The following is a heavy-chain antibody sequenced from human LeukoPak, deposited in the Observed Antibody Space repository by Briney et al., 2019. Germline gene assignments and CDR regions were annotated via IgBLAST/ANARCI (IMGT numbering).Heavy chain of an antibody. CDR3: ARKPIINNAWYYFDY. CDR2: VYYSGSA. Sequence: SETLSLTCTVSGGSVGSGTYYWSWIRQSPGKGLEWIGNVYYSGSAYYNPSLKSRVTMSVDTSKNQFSLKLSSVTAVDTAVYYCARKPIINNAWYYFDYWGQGTLVTVSS. D-gene: IGHD1/OR15-1a*01. J-gene: IGHJ4*02. V-gene: IGHV4-39*07. CDR1: GGSVGSGTYY.